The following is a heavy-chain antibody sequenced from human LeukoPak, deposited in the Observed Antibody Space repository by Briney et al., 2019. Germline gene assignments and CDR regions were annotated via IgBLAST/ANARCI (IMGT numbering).Heavy chain of an antibody. CDR2: IYPDDSDT. J-gene: IGHJ6*02. D-gene: IGHD3-16*02. CDR1: GYSFARYW. Sequence: GESLKISCQGSGYSFARYWIAWVRKMPGKGLERVGLIYPDDSDTRYHPAFQGQVTISADRSTNTAYLQWSGQKASDTAIYYCARINSFNEYRYGLDVWGQGTTVTVSS. V-gene: IGHV5-51*01. CDR3: ARINSFNEYRYGLDV.